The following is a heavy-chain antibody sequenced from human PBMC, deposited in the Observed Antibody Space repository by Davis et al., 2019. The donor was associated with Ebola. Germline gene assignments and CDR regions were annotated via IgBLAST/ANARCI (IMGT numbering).Heavy chain of an antibody. CDR1: GGSISSTDYY. Sequence: MPSETLSLTCTVSGGSISSTDYYWGWIRQPPGKGLEWVGCVYHTRATYYSSSLKSRLIISVDTSKNQFSLRLGAVTAADTAIYYCVRLSIVAPETLYYNYDVDVWGKGTTVAVSS. D-gene: IGHD6-6*01. CDR2: VYHTRAT. V-gene: IGHV4-39*01. CDR3: VRLSIVAPETLYYNYDVDV. J-gene: IGHJ6*04.